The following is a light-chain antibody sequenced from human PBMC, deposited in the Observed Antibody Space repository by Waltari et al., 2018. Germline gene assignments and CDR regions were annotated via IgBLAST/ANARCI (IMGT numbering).Light chain of an antibody. J-gene: IGLJ3*02. CDR2: KNN. Sequence: QSVLTQPPSASGTPGQRVTISCSGSSSNIGSDYVYWFQHLPGTAPKLLIYKNNQQPSGVPDRFSGSKSGTSASLAISGLRSEDEADYYCASWDDSLSGWVFGGGTKLTLL. CDR3: ASWDDSLSGWV. V-gene: IGLV1-47*01. CDR1: SSNIGSDY.